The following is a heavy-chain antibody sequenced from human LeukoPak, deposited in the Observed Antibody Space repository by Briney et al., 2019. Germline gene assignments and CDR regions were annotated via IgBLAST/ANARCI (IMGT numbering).Heavy chain of an antibody. V-gene: IGHV3-7*01. Sequence: TGGSLRLSCAASEFTFSTYCMNWVRQAPGKGLEWVANIKQDGSEKYYVDSVKGRFTISRDNAKNSLYLQMNSLRAEDTAVYYCARTVAYAQLNYYYYYMDVWGKGTTVTVSS. CDR1: EFTFSTYC. D-gene: IGHD2-8*02. J-gene: IGHJ6*03. CDR3: ARTVAYAQLNYYYYYMDV. CDR2: IKQDGSEK.